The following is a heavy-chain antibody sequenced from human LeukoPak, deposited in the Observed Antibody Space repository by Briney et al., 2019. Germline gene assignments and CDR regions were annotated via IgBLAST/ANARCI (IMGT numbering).Heavy chain of an antibody. CDR2: IYYSGST. D-gene: IGHD3-10*01. V-gene: IGHV4-31*03. Sequence: SQTLSLTCTVSGGSISSGGYYWSWIRQHPGKGLEWIGYIYYSGSTYYNPSLKSRVTISVDTSKNQFSLKLSSVTAADTAVYYCARSPHGSGSYRFVFDYWGQGTLVTVSS. CDR3: ARSPHGSGSYRFVFDY. CDR1: GGSISSGGYY. J-gene: IGHJ4*02.